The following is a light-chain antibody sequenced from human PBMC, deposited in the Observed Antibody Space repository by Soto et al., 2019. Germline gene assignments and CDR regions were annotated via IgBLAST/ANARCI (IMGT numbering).Light chain of an antibody. CDR1: QSVSSSY. J-gene: IGKJ3*01. V-gene: IGKV3D-20*02. CDR3: QQRSNWPPLFT. Sequence: EIVLTQSPGTLSLSPGERVTLSCRASQSVSSSYLAWYQQKPGQAPRLLIYGASSRATGIPDRFSGSGSGTDFTLTISRLEPDDFAVYYCQQRSNWPPLFTFGPGTKVDI. CDR2: GAS.